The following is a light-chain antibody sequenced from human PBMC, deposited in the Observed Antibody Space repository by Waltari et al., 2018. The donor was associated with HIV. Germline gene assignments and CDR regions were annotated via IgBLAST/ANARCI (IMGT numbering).Light chain of an antibody. CDR3: GTWDSSLTAVV. J-gene: IGLJ2*01. CDR1: SSNIGNHS. V-gene: IGLV1-51*01. Sequence: QSVLTQPPSVSAAPGQKVTISCSGSSSNIGNHSVSWYQHFPGAAPKLLIYDNDNRPSEIPDRFSGSKSGTSATLGITGLRTGDEAHYYCGTWDSSLTAVVFGGGTKLTVL. CDR2: DND.